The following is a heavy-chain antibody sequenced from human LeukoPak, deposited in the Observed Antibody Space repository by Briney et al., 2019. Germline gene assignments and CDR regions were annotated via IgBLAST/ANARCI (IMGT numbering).Heavy chain of an antibody. J-gene: IGHJ6*02. CDR2: IYTSGST. CDR1: GGSISSYY. CDR3: AREGYDFWNGYGYYYGMDV. V-gene: IGHV4-4*07. Sequence: SETLSLTCTVSGGSISSYYWSWIRQPAGKGLEWVGRIYTSGSTNYNPSLKSRVTMSVDTSKNQFSLKLSSVTAADTAVYYCAREGYDFWNGYGYYYGMDVWGQGTTVTVSS. D-gene: IGHD3-3*01.